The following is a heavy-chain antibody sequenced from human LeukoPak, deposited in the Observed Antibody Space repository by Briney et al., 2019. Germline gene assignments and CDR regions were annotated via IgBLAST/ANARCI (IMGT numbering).Heavy chain of an antibody. D-gene: IGHD3-10*01. CDR2: ISGYNGNT. J-gene: IGHJ6*02. CDR3: ARWYYYTYRDNAVDYGMDV. CDR1: GYTFSKYG. Sequence: ASVKVSCKASGYTFSKYGINWVRLAPGQGLEWMGWISGYNGNTYYAKSLQGRISVTADTSTNTAYMELRSLGSDDTAVYYCARWYYYTYRDNAVDYGMDVWGQGTAVTVSS. V-gene: IGHV1-18*01.